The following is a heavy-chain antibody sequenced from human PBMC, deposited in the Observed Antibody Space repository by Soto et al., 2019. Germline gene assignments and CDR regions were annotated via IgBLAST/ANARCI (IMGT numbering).Heavy chain of an antibody. V-gene: IGHV1-46*03. CDR3: ARDLGVTYCGGDCYSRLGFDP. Sequence: ASVKVSCKASGYTFTSDYMHWVRQAPGQGLEWMGIINPSGGSTSYAQKFQGRVTMTRDTSTSTVYMELSSLRSEDTAVYYCARDLGVTYCGGDCYSRLGFDPWGQGTLVTVSS. CDR1: GYTFTSDY. CDR2: INPSGGST. J-gene: IGHJ5*02. D-gene: IGHD2-21*02.